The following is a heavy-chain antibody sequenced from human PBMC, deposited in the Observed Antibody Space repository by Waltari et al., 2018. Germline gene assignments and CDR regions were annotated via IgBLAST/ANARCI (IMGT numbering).Heavy chain of an antibody. D-gene: IGHD3-10*01. CDR3: ARSINYYGSGSYHPPYYYYGMDV. J-gene: IGHJ6*02. Sequence: QVQLVQSGAEVKKPGSSVKVSCKASGGTFSSYAISWVRQAPGQGLEWMGGIIPIFGTANDGPKFQGRVTITADESTRTAYMELSSLRSEDTAVDYCARSINYYGSGSYHPPYYYYGMDVWGQGTTVTVSS. V-gene: IGHV1-69*01. CDR1: GGTFSSYA. CDR2: IIPIFGTA.